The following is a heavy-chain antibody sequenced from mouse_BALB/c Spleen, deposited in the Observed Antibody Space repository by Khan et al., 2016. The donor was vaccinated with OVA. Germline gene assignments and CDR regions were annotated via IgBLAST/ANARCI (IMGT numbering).Heavy chain of an antibody. J-gene: IGHJ3*01. Sequence: QVQLKESGAELVKPGASVKLSCKASGYTFSSYYMYWVKQRPGQGLEWIGGINPNNGGPNFHEKFKTTDTLTVDNTSSTAYMHLSSLTSEDSAVYYCTRSGYGNPFAYWGQGTLVTVSP. CDR3: TRSGYGNPFAY. V-gene: IGHV1S81*02. CDR1: GYTFSSYY. D-gene: IGHD2-10*02. CDR2: INPNNGGP.